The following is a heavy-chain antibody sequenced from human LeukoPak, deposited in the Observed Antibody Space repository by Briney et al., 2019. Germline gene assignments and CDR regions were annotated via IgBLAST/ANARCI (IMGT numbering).Heavy chain of an antibody. CDR1: GFTFSSCW. V-gene: IGHV3-7*04. J-gene: IGHJ4*02. D-gene: IGHD2/OR15-2a*01. Sequence: GGSLRLSCAASGFTFSSCWMSWVRQAPGKGLEWVASIKYDGSGTYYVDSVKGRFTLSRDNAKNSLYLQINSLRAEDTAVYYCAGGGQNSIFSDYWGQGTLVTVSS. CDR3: AGGGQNSIFSDY. CDR2: IKYDGSGT.